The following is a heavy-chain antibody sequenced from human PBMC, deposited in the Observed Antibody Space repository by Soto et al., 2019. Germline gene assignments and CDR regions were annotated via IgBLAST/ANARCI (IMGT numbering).Heavy chain of an antibody. Sequence: QVQLQQWGAGLLKPSETLSLTCAVYGGSFSGHYWSWIRQPPGKGLEWIGEINHSGSTNYNPSLMSRVTISVDTSKNQFSLKLSSVTAADTAVYYCARGPRWGYQLPPPGFDPWGQGTLVTVSS. CDR2: INHSGST. J-gene: IGHJ5*02. CDR1: GGSFSGHY. CDR3: ARGPRWGYQLPPPGFDP. V-gene: IGHV4-34*01. D-gene: IGHD2-2*01.